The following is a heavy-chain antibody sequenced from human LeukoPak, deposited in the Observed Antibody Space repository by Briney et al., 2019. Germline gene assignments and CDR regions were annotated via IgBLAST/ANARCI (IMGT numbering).Heavy chain of an antibody. D-gene: IGHD3-3*01. J-gene: IGHJ4*02. CDR2: IRSKANSYAT. Sequence: QAGGSLRLSCAASGFTFSGSAMHWVRQASGKGLEWVGRIRSKANSYATAYAASVEGRFTISRDDSKNTAYLQMNSLKTEDTAVYYCTSLEFTIFGIRDYWGQGTLVTVSS. CDR3: TSLEFTIFGIRDY. CDR1: GFTFSGSA. V-gene: IGHV3-73*01.